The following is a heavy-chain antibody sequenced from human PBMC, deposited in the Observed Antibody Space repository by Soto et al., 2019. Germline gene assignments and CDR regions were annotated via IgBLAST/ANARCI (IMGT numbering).Heavy chain of an antibody. CDR2: INHSGST. V-gene: IGHV4-34*01. CDR3: ARGSGLCDP. J-gene: IGHJ5*02. Sequence: QVQLQQWGAGLLKPSEPLSLTCAVYGGSFSGYYWSWIRQPPGKGPEWIGEINHSGSTNYKPSLKSRVTISVDTTKNHVSLKLSSVTAADTAVYYCARGSGLCDPWGQGTLVTVST. D-gene: IGHD2-21*02. CDR1: GGSFSGYY.